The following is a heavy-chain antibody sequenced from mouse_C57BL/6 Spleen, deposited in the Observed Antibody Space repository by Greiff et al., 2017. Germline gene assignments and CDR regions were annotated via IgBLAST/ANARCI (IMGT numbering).Heavy chain of an antibody. CDR3: TSGDYYSNDDYAMDY. V-gene: IGHV1-15*01. Sequence: QVQLQQSGAELVRPGASVTLSCKASGYTFTDYEMHWVKQTPVHGLEWIGAIDPETGGTAYNQKFKGKAILTADKSSSTAYMELRSLTSGDSAVYYCTSGDYYSNDDYAMDYWGQGTSVTVSS. J-gene: IGHJ4*01. D-gene: IGHD2-5*01. CDR1: GYTFTDYE. CDR2: IDPETGGT.